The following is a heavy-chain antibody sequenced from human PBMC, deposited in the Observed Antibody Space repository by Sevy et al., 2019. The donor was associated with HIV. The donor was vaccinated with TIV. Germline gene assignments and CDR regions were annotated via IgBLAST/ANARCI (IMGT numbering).Heavy chain of an antibody. D-gene: IGHD3-10*01. CDR2: INTRGDT. CDR1: GASITNYY. CDR3: ARDVVVRGVFPTYYYHYYMDV. Sequence: SETLSLTCTVSGASITNYYWSWIRQPAGKGLEWIGRINTRGDTHYNPSLKSRATMSLDTSQKHFSLKLTSVIAADTAVYYCARDVVVRGVFPTYYYHYYMDVWGKGTTVTVSS. J-gene: IGHJ6*03. V-gene: IGHV4-4*07.